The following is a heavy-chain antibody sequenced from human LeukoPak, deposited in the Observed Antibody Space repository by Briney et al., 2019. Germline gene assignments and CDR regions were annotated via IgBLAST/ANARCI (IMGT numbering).Heavy chain of an antibody. V-gene: IGHV4-59*01. CDR3: TRGHPFDH. J-gene: IGHJ5*02. CDR2: IHSSGIT. Sequence: SETLSLXCTVSDDSISSYYWNWIRQSPGRGLEWVANIHSSGITNYNPSLKNRVTISIDTSKNQFSLRLASVTAADTAAYYCTRGHPFDHWGQGTLVTVSS. CDR1: DDSISSYY.